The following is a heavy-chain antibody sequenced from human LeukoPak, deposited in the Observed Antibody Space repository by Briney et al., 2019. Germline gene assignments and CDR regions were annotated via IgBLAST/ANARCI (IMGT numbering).Heavy chain of an antibody. CDR3: ARDYQGGYGDKTVDY. J-gene: IGHJ4*02. CDR2: IRSKANSYAT. D-gene: IGHD5-18*01. Sequence: GGSLRLSCAASGFSFSSFGIHWVRQASGKGLEWVGRIRSKANSYATAYAASVKGRFTISRDDSKNTAYLQMNSLKTEDTAVYYCARDYQGGYGDKTVDYWGQGTLVTVSS. V-gene: IGHV3-73*01. CDR1: GFSFSSFG.